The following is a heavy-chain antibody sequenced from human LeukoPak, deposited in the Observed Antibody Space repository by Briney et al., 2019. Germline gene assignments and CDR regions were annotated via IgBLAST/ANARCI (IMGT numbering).Heavy chain of an antibody. D-gene: IGHD2-15*01. J-gene: IGHJ3*02. V-gene: IGHV4-59*12. CDR3: ARFVGYCSGGSCRAFDI. Sequence: SETLSLTCSVSGGSISTYYWTWIRQPPGKGLEWIGYVYYSGSTNYNPSLKSRVTISVDTSKNQFSLKLSSVTAADTAVYYCARFVGYCSGGSCRAFDIWGQGTMVTVSS. CDR1: GGSISTYY. CDR2: VYYSGST.